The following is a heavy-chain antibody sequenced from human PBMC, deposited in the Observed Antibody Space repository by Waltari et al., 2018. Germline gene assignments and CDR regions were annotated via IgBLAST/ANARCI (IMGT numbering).Heavy chain of an antibody. CDR3: ARAFDGAWEY. V-gene: IGHV3-7*01. J-gene: IGHJ4*02. Sequence: EVQLVESGGGLVQPGGSLRLSCAASGFTFTNFWMTWVRQAPGRGLEWVANIKEDGSEQYYVDSVKGRFTISRDNAQNSLDLQMNSLRGEDTAVYYCARAFDGAWEYWGQGTLVTVSS. CDR1: GFTFTNFW. D-gene: IGHD4-17*01. CDR2: IKEDGSEQ.